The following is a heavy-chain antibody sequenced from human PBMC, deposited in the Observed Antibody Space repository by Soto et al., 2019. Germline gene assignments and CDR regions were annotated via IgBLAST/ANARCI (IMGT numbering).Heavy chain of an antibody. J-gene: IGHJ5*02. D-gene: IGHD3-9*01. CDR3: ATASYYDILTGYSQGTWFDP. Sequence: ASVKVSCKVSGYTLTELSMHWVRQAPGKGLEWMGGFDPEDGETIYAQKFQGRVTMTEDTSTDTAYMELSSLRSEDTAVYYCATASYYDILTGYSQGTWFDPWGQGTLVTVSS. CDR2: FDPEDGET. CDR1: GYTLTELS. V-gene: IGHV1-24*01.